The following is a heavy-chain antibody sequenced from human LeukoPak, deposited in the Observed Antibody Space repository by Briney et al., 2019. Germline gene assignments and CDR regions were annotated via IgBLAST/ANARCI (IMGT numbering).Heavy chain of an antibody. V-gene: IGHV3-74*01. CDR1: GFTFNSYW. D-gene: IGHD2-15*01. Sequence: GGSLRLSCAASGFTFNSYWFHWVRQAPGKGLVWVSHINSDGSDTIYADSVKGRFTISRDNAKSTVYLQMKSLKAEDTAVYYCARGGYHHGFDIWGQGTMVTVSS. CDR2: INSDGSDT. CDR3: ARGGYHHGFDI. J-gene: IGHJ3*02.